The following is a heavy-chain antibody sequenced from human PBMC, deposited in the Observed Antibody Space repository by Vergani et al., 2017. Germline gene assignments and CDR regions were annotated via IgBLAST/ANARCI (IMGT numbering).Heavy chain of an antibody. V-gene: IGHV1-18*04. CDR1: GYTFTSYG. CDR2: ISGYNGNT. J-gene: IGHJ4*02. D-gene: IGHD2-15*01. CDR3: AMDWPYCSGVSCLRSWVY. Sequence: QVQLVPSGAEVKKPGASVKVSCKASGYTFTSYGISWVRQAPGQGLEWMGWISGYNGNTNYAQKHQGRVTMITDTSTSTAYMGLRSLRSDDTAVYYCAMDWPYCSGVSCLRSWVYWGQGTLVTVSS.